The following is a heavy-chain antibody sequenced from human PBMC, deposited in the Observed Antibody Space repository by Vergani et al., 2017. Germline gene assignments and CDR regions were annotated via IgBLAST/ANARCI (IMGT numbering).Heavy chain of an antibody. Sequence: EVQLVESGGGLVQPGGSLRLSCAASGFTFSSNWMHWVRQAPGKGLVWVSRINSDGSSTSYADSVKGRFTISRDNAKNTLYLQMNSLRAEDTAVYYCARDLSYSTAWPFFDSRGQGTLVTVSS. V-gene: IGHV3-74*01. CDR2: INSDGSST. J-gene: IGHJ4*02. CDR1: GFTFSSNW. D-gene: IGHD4-11*01. CDR3: ARDLSYSTAWPFFDS.